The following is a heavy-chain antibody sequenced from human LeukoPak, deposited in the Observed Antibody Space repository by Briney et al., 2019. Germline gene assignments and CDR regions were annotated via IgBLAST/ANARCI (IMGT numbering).Heavy chain of an antibody. V-gene: IGHV3-13*04. J-gene: IGHJ5*02. CDR1: GFTFSTYD. Sequence: GGPLRLSCAASGFTFSTYDMHWVRQATGKGLEWVSSTGTSGDTYYLGSVKGRFTISRENAKSSLYLQMNSLRAGDTAVYYCARGLPGGLDPWGQGTLVTVSS. D-gene: IGHD4-11*01. CDR2: TGTSGDT. CDR3: ARGLPGGLDP.